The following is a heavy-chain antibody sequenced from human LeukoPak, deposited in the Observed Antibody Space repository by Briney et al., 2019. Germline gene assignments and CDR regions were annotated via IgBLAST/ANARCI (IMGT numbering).Heavy chain of an antibody. J-gene: IGHJ3*02. CDR3: ARTHPPRCNYDVDAFDI. CDR1: RFTFSSYV. CDR2: IGSSSTYI. V-gene: IGHV3-21*01. D-gene: IGHD3-16*01. Sequence: GGSLRLSCAASRFTFSSYVMNWVRQAPGKGLEWVSSIGSSSTYIYYADSVKGRFTISRDNAKNSLYLQMNSLRAEDTAVYYCARTHPPRCNYDVDAFDIWGQGTMVTVSS.